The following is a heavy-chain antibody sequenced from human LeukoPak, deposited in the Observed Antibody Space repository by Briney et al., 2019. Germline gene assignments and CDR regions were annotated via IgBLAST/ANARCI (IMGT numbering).Heavy chain of an antibody. V-gene: IGHV4-30-4*01. CDR2: IYYSGST. Sequence: SETLSLTCTVSGGSISSGDYYWSWVRQPPGKGLEWIGYIYYSGSTYYNPSLKSRVTISVDTSKNQFSLKLSSVTAADTAVYYCARDWLGTLVGYWGQGILVTVSS. CDR1: GGSISSGDYY. J-gene: IGHJ4*02. D-gene: IGHD6-19*01. CDR3: ARDWLGTLVGY.